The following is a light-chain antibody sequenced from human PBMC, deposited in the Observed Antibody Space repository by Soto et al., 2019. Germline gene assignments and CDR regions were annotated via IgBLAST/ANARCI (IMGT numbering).Light chain of an antibody. CDR1: QSVLNSPNNKNY. Sequence: DIVMTQSPDSLRVSLGERATINCKSSQSVLNSPNNKNYLAWYQQKPGQPPKLVIYWASTRESGVPDRFSGSGSGTDFTLTISSLQAEDVAVYYCQQYYTTPLTFGGGTKVDIK. J-gene: IGKJ4*01. CDR2: WAS. V-gene: IGKV4-1*01. CDR3: QQYYTTPLT.